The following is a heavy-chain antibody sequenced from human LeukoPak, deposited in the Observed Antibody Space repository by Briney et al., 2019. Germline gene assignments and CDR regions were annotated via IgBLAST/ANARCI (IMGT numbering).Heavy chain of an antibody. D-gene: IGHD3-22*01. V-gene: IGHV1-69*01. CDR3: ARQVRPYYDSSGYSDFDY. J-gene: IGHJ4*02. Sequence: ASVKVSCKASGGTFSSYAISWVRQAPGQGLEWMGGSIPIFGTANYAQKFQGRVTITADESTSTAYMELSSLRSEDTAVYYCARQVRPYYDSSGYSDFDYWGQGTLVTVSS. CDR2: SIPIFGTA. CDR1: GGTFSSYA.